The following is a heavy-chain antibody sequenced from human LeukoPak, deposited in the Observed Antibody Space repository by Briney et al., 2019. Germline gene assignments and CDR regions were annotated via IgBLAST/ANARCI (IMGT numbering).Heavy chain of an antibody. CDR1: GFTFSDYY. CDR3: ARDYGYFDWLPSYYFDY. V-gene: IGHV3-11*04. J-gene: IGHJ4*02. D-gene: IGHD3-9*01. CDR2: ISHSGNTI. Sequence: RPGGSLRLSCAASGFTFSDYYMSWIRQAPGKRLEWVSYISHSGNTIKYADSVKGRFTTSRDNAKNSLYLQMNSLRAEDTAVYYCARDYGYFDWLPSYYFDYWGQGTLVTVSS.